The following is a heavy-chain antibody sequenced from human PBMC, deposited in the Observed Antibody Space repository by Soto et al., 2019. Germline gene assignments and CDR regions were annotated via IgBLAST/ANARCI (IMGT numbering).Heavy chain of an antibody. V-gene: IGHV1-69*01. D-gene: IGHD6-13*01. Sequence: QVQLVQSGAEVKKPGSSVKVSCKASGGTFSSYAISWVRQAPGQGLEWMGGIIPIFGTANYAQTFQGRVTITADESTSTAYMELSSLRSEDTAVYYCAAHWCGSSCRQGYFDYWGQGTLVTVSS. CDR3: AAHWCGSSCRQGYFDY. CDR2: IIPIFGTA. CDR1: GGTFSSYA. J-gene: IGHJ4*02.